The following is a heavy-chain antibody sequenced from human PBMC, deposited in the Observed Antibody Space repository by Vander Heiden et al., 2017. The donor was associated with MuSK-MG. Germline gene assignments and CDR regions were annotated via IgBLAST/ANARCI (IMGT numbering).Heavy chain of an antibody. CDR1: GFTFSSYA. D-gene: IGHD2-21*01. V-gene: IGHV3-30*18. Sequence: QVLLVEPGGGVVQPGRSRRLSCAAAGFTFSSYARDWVGQARGKGLAWVAVISDDGSNKYDADSVKGRVTIARENSKNTRDRQMNSLRAEDTAVYYCAKTFCGGDCYSGARDAFDIWGQGKMVTVSS. CDR3: AKTFCGGDCYSGARDAFDI. J-gene: IGHJ3*02. CDR2: ISDDGSNK.